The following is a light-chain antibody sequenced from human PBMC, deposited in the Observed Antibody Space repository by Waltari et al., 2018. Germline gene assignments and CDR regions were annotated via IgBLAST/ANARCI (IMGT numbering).Light chain of an antibody. V-gene: IGLV3-10*01. J-gene: IGLJ1*01. CDR2: EDN. CDR1: AWPKKY. CDR3: YSTDSSGLRV. Sequence: SDELTQPPSVSVSPGQTARITCSGDAWPKKYAHWYQQKSGQAPVVVNHEDNKRPSEFPGVFSGSSSGTMATLTISGAQVEYEADYYCYSTDSSGLRVFGTGTKVTVL.